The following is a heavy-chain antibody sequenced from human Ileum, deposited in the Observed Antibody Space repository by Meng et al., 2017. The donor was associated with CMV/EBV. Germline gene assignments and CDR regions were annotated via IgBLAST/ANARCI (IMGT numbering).Heavy chain of an antibody. CDR3: AKPGDVGRYFDWLFHNYYFDY. D-gene: IGHD3-9*01. Sequence: YPMSWVRQAPGKVLEWVSGLTDNGGDTAYADSVKGRFTISRDNSKNTLSLHMSSLRAEDTAVYYCAKPGDVGRYFDWLFHNYYFDYWGQGTLVTVSS. V-gene: IGHV3-23*01. CDR1: YP. CDR2: LTDNGGDT. J-gene: IGHJ4*02.